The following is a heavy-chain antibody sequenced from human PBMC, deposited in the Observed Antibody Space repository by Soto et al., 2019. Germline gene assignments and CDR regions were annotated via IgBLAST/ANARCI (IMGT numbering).Heavy chain of an antibody. V-gene: IGHV4-34*01. CDR1: GGSFSGYY. D-gene: IGHD3-3*01. J-gene: IGHJ4*02. CDR3: ARGGRITIFGVAGGLDY. Sequence: SETLSLTCAVYGGSFSGYYWSWIRQPPGKGLEWIGEINHSGSTNYNPSLKSRVTISVDTSKNQFSLKLSSVTAADTAVYYCARGGRITIFGVAGGLDYWGQGTLVTVSS. CDR2: INHSGST.